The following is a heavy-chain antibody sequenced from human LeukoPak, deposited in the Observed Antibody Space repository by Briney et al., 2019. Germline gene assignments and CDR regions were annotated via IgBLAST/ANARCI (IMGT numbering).Heavy chain of an antibody. V-gene: IGHV1-46*03. CDR2: INPSGGST. CDR3: AFVVVQYNWFDP. D-gene: IGHD2-15*01. CDR1: GYTLTKLS. J-gene: IGHJ5*02. Sequence: GASVKVSCKVSGYTLTKLSMHWVRQAPGQGLEWMGIINPSGGSTSYAQKFQGGVTMTRDTSTSTVYMELSSLRSEDTAVYYCAFVVVQYNWFDPWGQGTLVTVSS.